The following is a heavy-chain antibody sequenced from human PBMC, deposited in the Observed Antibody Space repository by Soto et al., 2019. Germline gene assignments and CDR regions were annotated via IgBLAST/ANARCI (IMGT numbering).Heavy chain of an antibody. CDR2: ISAYNGNT. CDR1: GYTFTSYG. D-gene: IGHD2-15*01. J-gene: IGHJ6*02. V-gene: IGHV1-18*01. CDR3: ARAVGYCSGGSCSDYYYYYGMDV. Sequence: ASVKVSCKASGYTFTSYGISWVRQAPGQGLEWMGWISAYNGNTNYAQKLQGRVTMTTDTSTSTAYMELRSLRSDDTAVYYCARAVGYCSGGSCSDYYYYYGMDVWGQGTTVTVSS.